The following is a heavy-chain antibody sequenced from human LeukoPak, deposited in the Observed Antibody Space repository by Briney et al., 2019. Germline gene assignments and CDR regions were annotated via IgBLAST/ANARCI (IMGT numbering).Heavy chain of an antibody. V-gene: IGHV4-59*01. D-gene: IGHD3-22*01. Sequence: PSETLSLTCTVSGGSISSYYWSWLRQPQGKGVEWIGYIYYSGSTNYNASLKSRVTISVEKSKNQFSLKLSSVTAADTAVYYCARERRYYDSGGPRRYFDYWGQGTLVTVSS. CDR1: GGSISSYY. CDR3: ARERRYYDSGGPRRYFDY. J-gene: IGHJ4*02. CDR2: IYYSGST.